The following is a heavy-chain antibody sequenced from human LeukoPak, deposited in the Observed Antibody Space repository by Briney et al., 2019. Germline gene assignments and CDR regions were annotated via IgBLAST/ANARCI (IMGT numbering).Heavy chain of an antibody. CDR3: ARGWGGYDPIGY. V-gene: IGHV3-21*01. J-gene: IGHJ4*02. CDR1: GFTFSSYS. Sequence: GGSLRLSCAASGFTFSSYSMNWVRQAPGKGLEWVSSISSSSSYIYYADSVKGRFTTSRDNAKNSLYPQMNSLRAEDTAVYYCARGWGGYDPIGYWGQGTLVTVSS. D-gene: IGHD5-12*01. CDR2: ISSSSSYI.